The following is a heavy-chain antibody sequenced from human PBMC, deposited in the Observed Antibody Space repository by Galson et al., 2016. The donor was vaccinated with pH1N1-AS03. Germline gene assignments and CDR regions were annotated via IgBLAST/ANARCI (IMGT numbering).Heavy chain of an antibody. V-gene: IGHV3-23*01. J-gene: IGHJ4*02. CDR1: GFIFSNYA. CDR3: AKYPIQCGDYVWYFDY. D-gene: IGHD4-17*01. Sequence: SLRLSCAASGFIFSNYAMSWVRQAPGKGLEWVSAITSRGSTYYADSVKGRFTISRDDSKNTLYLQMHSLRAEDTAVYYCAKYPIQCGDYVWYFDYWGKGTRVTVSS. CDR2: ITSRGST.